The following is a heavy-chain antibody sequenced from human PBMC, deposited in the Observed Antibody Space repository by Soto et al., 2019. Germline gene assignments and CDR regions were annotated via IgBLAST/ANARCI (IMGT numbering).Heavy chain of an antibody. J-gene: IGHJ6*01. CDR3: ARKYLPYYGVGSPSSMDV. V-gene: IGHV4-34*01. Sequence: QVQLQQWGAGLLKPSETLSLTCGVYGGSFSGYYWSWIRQPPGKVLEWIGEVNHSGSTNYNPSLKSRVTISVDTSKNQFSLKLSSVTAADTAMYYCARKYLPYYGVGSPSSMDVWGLGTTVTASA. D-gene: IGHD3-10*01. CDR2: VNHSGST. CDR1: GGSFSGYY.